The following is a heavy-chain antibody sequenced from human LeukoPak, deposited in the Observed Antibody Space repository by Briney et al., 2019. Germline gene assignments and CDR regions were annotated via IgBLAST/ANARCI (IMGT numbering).Heavy chain of an antibody. Sequence: SGGTLRLSCAASGFTFSNYGMSWIRQAPGKGLEWVSAISGSGGSTYYADSVKGRFTISRDNSKNTLYLQMNSLRAEDTAVYYCAKDLGYCSSTSCYGGAYWGQGTLVTVSS. V-gene: IGHV3-23*01. CDR3: AKDLGYCSSTSCYGGAY. J-gene: IGHJ4*02. CDR2: ISGSGGST. CDR1: GFTFSNYG. D-gene: IGHD2-2*01.